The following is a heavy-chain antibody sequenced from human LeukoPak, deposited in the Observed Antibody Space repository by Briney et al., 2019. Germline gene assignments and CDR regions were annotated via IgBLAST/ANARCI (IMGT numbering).Heavy chain of an antibody. CDR2: IYPGDSNT. Sequence: GESVKISCNGSGYSFTSYWIGWVRQLTGKGVEWMGIIYPGDSNTRYSPPFQGQVTISADKSNSTAYLQWTSLKASDTAMYYCARVGTTYYFDYWGQGTLVTVSS. CDR3: ARVGTTYYFDY. CDR1: GYSFTSYW. V-gene: IGHV5-51*01. J-gene: IGHJ4*02. D-gene: IGHD7-27*01.